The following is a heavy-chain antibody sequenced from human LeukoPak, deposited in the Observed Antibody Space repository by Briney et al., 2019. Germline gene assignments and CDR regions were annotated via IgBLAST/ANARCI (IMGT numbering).Heavy chain of an antibody. CDR1: GGSISSGASD. CDR3: ARAARQGFTMIVVPFFYFDL. D-gene: IGHD3-22*01. Sequence: SETLSLTCTVSGGSISSGASDWGWIRQHQKRGLEWVGYINHSGSTYYNPSHGSRVTMSVDTSKNQFSLKLSSVTAADSAVYYCARAARQGFTMIVVPFFYFDLWGRGTLVTVSS. V-gene: IGHV4-31*03. J-gene: IGHJ2*01. CDR2: INHSGST.